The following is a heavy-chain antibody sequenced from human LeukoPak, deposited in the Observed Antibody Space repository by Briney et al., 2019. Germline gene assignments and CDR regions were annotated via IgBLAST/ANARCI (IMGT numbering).Heavy chain of an antibody. CDR2: IKQDGSEK. D-gene: IGHD3-3*01. CDR1: GFIFTNFF. V-gene: IGHV3-7*03. CDR3: ARGGYDFWSGYYTGVTLDY. J-gene: IGHJ4*02. Sequence: GGSLRLSCAASGFIFTNFFMSWVRQAPGKGLEWVANIKQDGSEKYYVDSVKGRFTISRDNAKNSLYLQMNSLRAEDTAVYYCARGGYDFWSGYYTGVTLDYWGQGTLVTVSS.